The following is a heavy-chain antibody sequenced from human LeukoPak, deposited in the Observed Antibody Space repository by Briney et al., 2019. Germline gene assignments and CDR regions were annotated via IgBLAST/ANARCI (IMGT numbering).Heavy chain of an antibody. D-gene: IGHD1-26*01. J-gene: IGHJ3*02. V-gene: IGHV3-30*12. CDR1: GFTFSSYG. CDR2: ISYDGSNK. Sequence: GGSLRLSCAASGFTFSSYGMHWVRQAPGKGLEWVAVISYDGSNKYYADSVKGRFTISRDNSKNTLFLQMNSLRAEDTAVYFCARDPVGIGPAFEIWGQGTMVTVSS. CDR3: ARDPVGIGPAFEI.